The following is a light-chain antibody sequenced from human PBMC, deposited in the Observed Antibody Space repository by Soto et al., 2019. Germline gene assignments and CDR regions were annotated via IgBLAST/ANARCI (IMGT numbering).Light chain of an antibody. CDR1: SSDVGSHNR. CDR2: EVR. V-gene: IGLV2-18*02. J-gene: IGLJ2*01. Sequence: QSALTQPPSVSGSPGQSVTISCTGTSSDVGSHNRVSWYQQPPGTAPKLMIYEVRNRPSGVPDRFSGSKSGNTASLTISGLQAEDEADYYCSSYTSSSTLVFGGGTQLTFL. CDR3: SSYTSSSTLV.